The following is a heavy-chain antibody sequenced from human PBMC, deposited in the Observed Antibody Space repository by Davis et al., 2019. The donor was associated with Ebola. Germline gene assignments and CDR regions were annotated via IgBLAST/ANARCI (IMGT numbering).Heavy chain of an antibody. J-gene: IGHJ6*02. CDR1: GGSFSGYY. CDR2: INHSGST. CDR3: ARAGYCSSTSCYTHHYYYYYGMDV. Sequence: SETLSLTCAVYGGSFSGYYWSWIRQPPGKGLEWIGEINHSGSTNYNPSLKSRVTISVDTSKNQFSLKLSSVTAADTAVYYCARAGYCSSTSCYTHHYYYYYGMDVWGQGTTVTVSS. V-gene: IGHV4-34*01. D-gene: IGHD2-2*02.